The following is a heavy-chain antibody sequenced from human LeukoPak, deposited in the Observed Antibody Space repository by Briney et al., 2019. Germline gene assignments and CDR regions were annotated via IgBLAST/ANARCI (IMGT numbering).Heavy chain of an antibody. CDR3: ARHRGSGGYLGNGDFDL. Sequence: SETLSLTCTVSGGSISSYHWSWIRQPPGKGLEWIGYIYYSGCTNYNPSLKSRVTISVDTSKNQFSLKLSSVTAADTAVYYCARHRGSGGYLGNGDFDLWGRGTLVTVSS. J-gene: IGHJ2*01. V-gene: IGHV4-59*08. CDR2: IYYSGCT. CDR1: GGSISSYH. D-gene: IGHD3-10*01.